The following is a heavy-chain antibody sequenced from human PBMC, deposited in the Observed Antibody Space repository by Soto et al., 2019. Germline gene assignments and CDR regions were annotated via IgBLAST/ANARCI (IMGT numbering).Heavy chain of an antibody. D-gene: IGHD6-6*01. CDR1: GLSLSTSGVG. CDR3: AQSIAARPVLGALDV. CDR2: IYWDDDK. J-gene: IGHJ3*01. Sequence: QITLKESGPTLVKPTQTLTLTCTFSGLSLSTSGVGVGWIRQPPGKALEWLAVIYWDDDKRYSPSLKSRLTITKDTSKTQVVLTMTNMDRVDTATYYCAQSIAARPVLGALDVWGQGTMVTVSS. V-gene: IGHV2-5*02.